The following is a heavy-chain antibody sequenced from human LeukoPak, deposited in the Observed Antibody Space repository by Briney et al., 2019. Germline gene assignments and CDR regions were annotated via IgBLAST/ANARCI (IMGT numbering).Heavy chain of an antibody. D-gene: IGHD3-3*01. CDR3: ARDFLP. CDR1: GGSMNSGGEY. CDR2: IYAGGRT. V-gene: IGHV4-61*02. Sequence: SETLSLTCSVSGGSMNSGGEYWTSIRQPAGKQLESIGLIYAGGRTNYNPSLESRVTISIVSSKNRFSLTLASVTVADTAVDYGARDFLPWGQGTLVTVSS. J-gene: IGHJ5*02.